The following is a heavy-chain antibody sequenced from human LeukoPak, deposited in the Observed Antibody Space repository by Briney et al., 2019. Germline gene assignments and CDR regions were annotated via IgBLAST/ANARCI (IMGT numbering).Heavy chain of an antibody. Sequence: ASVKVSCKASGYTFNIYHMNWVRQARGQGLEWMGRINPINGNTTYAQKFQGRVTMSTDASTSTVYMELSSLRSEDTAVYYCARRREGFPTGFDPWGQGTLVTVSS. D-gene: IGHD1-26*01. V-gene: IGHV1-46*02. J-gene: IGHJ5*02. CDR3: ARRREGFPTGFDP. CDR2: INPINGNT. CDR1: GYTFNIYH.